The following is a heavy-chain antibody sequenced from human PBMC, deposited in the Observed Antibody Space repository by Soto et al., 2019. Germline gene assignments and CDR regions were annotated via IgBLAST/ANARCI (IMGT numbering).Heavy chain of an antibody. CDR2: INPIIGRA. V-gene: IGHV1-46*01. D-gene: IGHD3-22*01. CDR1: GYTFTSYY. Sequence: ASVKVSCKASGYTFTSYYMHWVRQAPGQGLEWMGIINPIIGRANYAQKFQGRVTMTGDTSTSTAYMELSSLRSEDTAVYYCARRHYYYDSSGYYSGIAFDYWGQGTLVTVSS. CDR3: ARRHYYYDSSGYYSGIAFDY. J-gene: IGHJ4*02.